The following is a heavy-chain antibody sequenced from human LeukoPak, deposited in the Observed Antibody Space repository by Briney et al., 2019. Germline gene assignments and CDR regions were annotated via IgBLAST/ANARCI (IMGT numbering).Heavy chain of an antibody. CDR1: GGTFSSYA. V-gene: IGHV1-69*13. D-gene: IGHD2-15*01. CDR2: IIPIFGTA. J-gene: IGHJ6*02. Sequence: SVKVSCKASGGTFSSYAISWVRQAPGQGLEWMGGIIPIFGTANYAQKFQGRVTITADESTSTAYMELSSLRSEDTAVYYCARTWSSGGYGMDVWGQGTTVTVSS. CDR3: ARTWSSGGYGMDV.